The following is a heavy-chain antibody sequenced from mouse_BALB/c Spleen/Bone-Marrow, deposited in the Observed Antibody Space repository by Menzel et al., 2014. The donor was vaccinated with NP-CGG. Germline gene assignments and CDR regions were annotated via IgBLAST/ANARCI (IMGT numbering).Heavy chain of an antibody. V-gene: IGHV14-3*02. CDR1: GFNIKDIY. D-gene: IGHD2-4*01. CDR3: ASYHYGYYFDY. Sequence: EVQLQQSGAELVKPGASVKLSCTASGFNIKDIYMHWVKQRPEQGPEWIGRIDPANGNIKYDPKFQGKATITADTSSNTAYLQLSRLTSEDTAVNYCASYHYGYYFDYWGQGTTLTVSS. CDR2: IDPANGNI. J-gene: IGHJ2*01.